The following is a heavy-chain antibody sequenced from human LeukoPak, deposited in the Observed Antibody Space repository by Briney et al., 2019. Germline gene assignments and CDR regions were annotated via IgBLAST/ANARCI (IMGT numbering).Heavy chain of an antibody. CDR3: ARGGWLNTNYHPIDF. V-gene: IGHV4-59*11. Sequence: SETLSLTCTVSGGSISSHYWSWIRQPPGKGLEGIGYIYYSGSTNYNPSLKSRVTISVDTSKNQFSLKLSSVTAADTAVYYCARGGWLNTNYHPIDFWGQGALVTVSS. D-gene: IGHD2-8*01. CDR1: GGSISSHY. CDR2: IYYSGST. J-gene: IGHJ4*02.